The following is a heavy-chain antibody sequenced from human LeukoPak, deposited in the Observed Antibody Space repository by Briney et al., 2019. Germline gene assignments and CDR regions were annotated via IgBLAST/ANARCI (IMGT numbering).Heavy chain of an antibody. CDR1: GGSISNSY. J-gene: IGHJ4*02. V-gene: IGHV4-59*08. Sequence: PSETLSLTCTVSGGSISNSYWNWIRQPPGKGPEWIGYISYSGTTNSNPSLKSRVTLSVDTSKNELSLKLSSVTAADTAVYYCARRASRENYFDYWGRGTLVTVSS. CDR2: ISYSGTT. D-gene: IGHD5-24*01. CDR3: ARRASRENYFDY.